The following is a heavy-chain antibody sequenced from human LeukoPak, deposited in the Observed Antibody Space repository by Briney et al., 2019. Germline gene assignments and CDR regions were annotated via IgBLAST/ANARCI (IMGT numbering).Heavy chain of an antibody. V-gene: IGHV3-30*04. CDR2: ISYDGKNK. D-gene: IGHD3-10*01. CDR1: GFTFGSYS. Sequence: GRSLRLSCAAAGFTFGSYSMQWVRQPPGRVLEWVAAISYDGKNKYYADYVKGRFTIPRDNSKNTLYLQMNSVGAEDTAVYYCARSYGSGSYYNYYYYGMDVWGQGTTVTVSS. CDR3: ARSYGSGSYYNYYYYGMDV. J-gene: IGHJ6*02.